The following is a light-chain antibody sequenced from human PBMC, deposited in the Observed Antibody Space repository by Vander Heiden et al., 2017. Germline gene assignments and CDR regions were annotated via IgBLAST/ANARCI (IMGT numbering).Light chain of an antibody. CDR2: KAS. CDR1: QSISSW. V-gene: IGKV1-5*03. J-gene: IGKJ2*01. Sequence: TLSASVGDRVTITCRASQSISSWLAWYQQKPGKAPKLLIYKASSLESGVPSRISGSGSGTEFTLTISSLQPDDFATYYCQQYNSYSRTFGQGTKLEIK. CDR3: QQYNSYSRT.